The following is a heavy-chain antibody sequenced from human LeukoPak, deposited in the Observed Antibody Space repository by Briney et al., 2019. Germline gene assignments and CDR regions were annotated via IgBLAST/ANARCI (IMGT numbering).Heavy chain of an antibody. D-gene: IGHD5-18*01. CDR1: GGSISSSSYY. J-gene: IGHJ4*02. CDR2: IYYSGST. CDR3: VREDTQRDLDY. Sequence: SETLSLTCTVSGGSISSSSYYWGWIRQPPGKGLEWIGSIYYSGSTYYNPSLKSRVTISVDTSKNQFSLKLSSVTAADTAVYYCVREDTQRDLDYWGQGTLVTVSS. V-gene: IGHV4-39*07.